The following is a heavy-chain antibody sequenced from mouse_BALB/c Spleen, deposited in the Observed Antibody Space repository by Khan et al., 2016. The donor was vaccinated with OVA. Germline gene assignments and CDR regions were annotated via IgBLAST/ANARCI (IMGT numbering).Heavy chain of an antibody. V-gene: IGHV2-6-1*01. Sequence: QVRLQQSGPGLVAPSQSLSITCTISGFSLTSYGIHWVRQPPGKGLEWLVVIWSDGSTTYNSTLKSRLSITKDKSKSQVFLKMNSLQTDDTAMYYCARQPYYHYYALDYWGQGTSVTVSS. D-gene: IGHD2-10*01. CDR1: GFSLTSYG. CDR3: ARQPYYHYYALDY. CDR2: IWSDGST. J-gene: IGHJ4*01.